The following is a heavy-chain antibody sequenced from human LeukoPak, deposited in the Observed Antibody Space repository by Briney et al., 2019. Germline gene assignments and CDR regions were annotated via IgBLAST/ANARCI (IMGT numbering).Heavy chain of an antibody. Sequence: PSQTLSLTCAVSGGSISSGGYSWSWIRQPPGKGLEWIGEINHSGSTNYNPSLKSRVTISVDTSKNQFSLKLSSVTAADTAVYYCAKGDRDWSGYYVWFDPWGQGTLVTVSS. D-gene: IGHD3-3*01. CDR1: GGSISSGGYS. CDR3: AKGDRDWSGYYVWFDP. J-gene: IGHJ5*02. V-gene: IGHV4-30-2*01. CDR2: INHSGST.